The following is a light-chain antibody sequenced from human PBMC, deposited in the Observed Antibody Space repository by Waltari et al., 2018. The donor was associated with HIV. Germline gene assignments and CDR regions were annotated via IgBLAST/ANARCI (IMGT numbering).Light chain of an antibody. CDR1: QGISTW. Sequence: DIQMTQSPGYMSAFVVDRVTITCRASQGISTWLAWYQQKPGKVPQLLIHGASSLHSGVPSRFNGSGSVTQFSLTISSLQSEDFATYYCQQTNGLPLTFGGGTTV. CDR2: GAS. J-gene: IGKJ4*01. V-gene: IGKV1-12*01. CDR3: QQTNGLPLT.